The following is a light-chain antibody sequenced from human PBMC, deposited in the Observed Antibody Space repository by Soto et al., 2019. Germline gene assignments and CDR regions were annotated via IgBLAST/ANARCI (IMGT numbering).Light chain of an antibody. Sequence: EIVLTQSPATLSLSPGERATLSCRASQSVSIYLAWYQQKPGQAPRLLIYDASNRATGIPARFSGSGSGTDCTLTISSLEPEDFAVYYCQQRSNWPPLFTFGPGTKVDIK. CDR3: QQRSNWPPLFT. CDR1: QSVSIY. J-gene: IGKJ3*01. CDR2: DAS. V-gene: IGKV3-11*01.